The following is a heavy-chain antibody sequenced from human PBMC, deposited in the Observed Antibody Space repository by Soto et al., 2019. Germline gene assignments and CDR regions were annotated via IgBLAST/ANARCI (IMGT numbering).Heavy chain of an antibody. V-gene: IGHV1-18*01. J-gene: IGHJ4*02. Sequence: QVQLVQSGGEVKQPGASVKVSCKTSGYTFTSYGISWVRQAPGQGREWMGWISGYNGDTKYVQKFQGRVTLTTDTSTNTAYMEVRSLRSDDTAVYYCARDWVGDLAYWGQGTRVTVSS. CDR3: ARDWVGDLAY. D-gene: IGHD4-17*01. CDR1: GYTFTSYG. CDR2: ISGYNGDT.